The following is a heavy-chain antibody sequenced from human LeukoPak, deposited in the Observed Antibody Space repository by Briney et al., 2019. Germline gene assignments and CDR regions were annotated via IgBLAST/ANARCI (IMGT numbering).Heavy chain of an antibody. D-gene: IGHD3-22*01. V-gene: IGHV3-23*01. CDR3: AKNYDSSGYSLMDY. CDR2: ISGSGGAT. Sequence: GGSLRLSCAASGFTFSSYAMSWVRQAPGKGLEWVSAISGSGGATYYADSVKSRFTISRDNSKDTLYLQMNSLRAEDTAVYYCAKNYDSSGYSLMDYWGQGTLVTVSS. CDR1: GFTFSSYA. J-gene: IGHJ4*02.